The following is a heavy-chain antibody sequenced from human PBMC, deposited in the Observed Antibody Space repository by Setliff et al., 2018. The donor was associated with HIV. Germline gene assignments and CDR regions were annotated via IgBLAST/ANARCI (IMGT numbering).Heavy chain of an antibody. J-gene: IGHJ6*03. CDR3: ARSDLDNGSGYFDYYSYYMDV. D-gene: IGHD3-22*01. CDR1: GGSFSAYY. CDR2: INHSGST. Sequence: PSETLSLTCAVYGGSFSAYYWTWIRQPPGKGLEWIGEINHSGSTNYNPSLKSRVTTSVDTSKNQFSLKLRSVTAADTAIYYCARSDLDNGSGYFDYYSYYMDVWGRGTTVTVS. V-gene: IGHV4-34*01.